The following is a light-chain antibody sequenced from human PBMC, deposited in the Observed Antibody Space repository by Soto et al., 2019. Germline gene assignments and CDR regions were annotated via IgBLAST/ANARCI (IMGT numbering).Light chain of an antibody. CDR1: QSISSC. Sequence: IQMTQSTSSLSASVGARVTITCRASQSISSCLAWYQQKPGKAPKLLIYKASSLESGVPSRFSGSGSGTDFTLTISGLQPDDFATYYCQQYNSYSPLTFGGGTKVDIK. V-gene: IGKV1-5*03. J-gene: IGKJ4*01. CDR3: QQYNSYSPLT. CDR2: KAS.